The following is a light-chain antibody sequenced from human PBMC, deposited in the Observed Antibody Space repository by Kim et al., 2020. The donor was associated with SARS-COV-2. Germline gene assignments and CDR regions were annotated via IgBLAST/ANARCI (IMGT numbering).Light chain of an antibody. Sequence: SYELTQPPSVSVAPGKTARLTCGGDFIGDKSMHRYRQKAGQAPMMVIYNDDVRPSGIPERFSGSNSGYTATLTISKVEDGDEDDYYCQVWGSSTNYRLFGGGTQLTVL. J-gene: IGLJ3*02. V-gene: IGLV3-21*04. CDR2: NDD. CDR3: QVWGSSTNYRL. CDR1: FIGDKS.